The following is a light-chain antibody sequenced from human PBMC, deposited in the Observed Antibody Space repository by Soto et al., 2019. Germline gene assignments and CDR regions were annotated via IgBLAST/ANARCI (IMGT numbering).Light chain of an antibody. CDR3: QYTRT. CDR1: QNINNW. Sequence: DFQMTQSPSPLSASVGDRVTITCRASQNINNWVAWYQQKPGKAPKFLIYDASTLQRGVSSRFSGSGFGTEFSLTINSLQPDDSGSYYCQYTRTFGQGTKVEVK. J-gene: IGKJ1*01. CDR2: DAS. V-gene: IGKV1-5*01.